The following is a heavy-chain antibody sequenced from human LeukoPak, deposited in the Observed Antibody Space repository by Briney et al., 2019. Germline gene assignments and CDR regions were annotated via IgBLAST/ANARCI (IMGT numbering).Heavy chain of an antibody. D-gene: IGHD2-2*01. J-gene: IGHJ3*02. Sequence: SETLSLTCAVYGGSFSGYYWSWIRQPPGKGLEWIGGINHSGSTNYNPSLKSRVTISVDTSKNQFSLKLSSVTAADTAAYYCARSYCSSTSCPGRRAFDIWGQGTMVTVSS. CDR2: INHSGST. CDR1: GGSFSGYY. CDR3: ARSYCSSTSCPGRRAFDI. V-gene: IGHV4-34*01.